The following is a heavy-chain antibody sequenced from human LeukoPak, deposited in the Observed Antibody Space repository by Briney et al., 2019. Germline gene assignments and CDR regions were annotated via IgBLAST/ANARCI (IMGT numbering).Heavy chain of an antibody. CDR3: GIAAAGTGRGYYGMDV. Sequence: GGSLRLSCAASGFTFSSYGMHWVRQAPGKGLEWVSAISGSGGSTYYADSVKGRFTISRDNFKNTLYLQMNSLRAEDTAVYYSGIAAAGTGRGYYGMDVWGKGTTVTVSS. CDR1: GFTFSSYG. J-gene: IGHJ6*04. D-gene: IGHD6-13*01. CDR2: ISGSGGST. V-gene: IGHV3-23*01.